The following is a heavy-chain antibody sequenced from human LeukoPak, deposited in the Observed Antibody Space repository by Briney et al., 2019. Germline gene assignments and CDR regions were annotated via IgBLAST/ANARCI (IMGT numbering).Heavy chain of an antibody. V-gene: IGHV3-30*18. CDR1: GFTFSSYG. CDR3: AKDSGYDSSGYYQRGYYYGMDV. CDR2: ISYDGSNK. Sequence: PGRSLRLSCAASGFTFSSYGMHWVRQAPGKGLEWVAVISYDGSNKYYADSVKGRFTISRDNSKNTLYLQMNSLRAEDTAVYYCAKDSGYDSSGYYQRGYYYGMDVWGQGTTVTVSS. D-gene: IGHD3-22*01. J-gene: IGHJ6*02.